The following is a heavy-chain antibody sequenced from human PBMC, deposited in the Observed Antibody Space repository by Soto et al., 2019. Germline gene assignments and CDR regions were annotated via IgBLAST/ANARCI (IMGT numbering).Heavy chain of an antibody. CDR2: ISSSSSYI. Sequence: GGSLRLSCAASGFTFSSYSMNWVRQAPGKGLEWVSSISSSSSYIYYADSVKGRFNISRDNAKNSLYLQMNSLRAEDTAVYYCARDRGGCSSPSCYGWGYYYGMDVWGQGTTVTFSS. D-gene: IGHD2-2*01. CDR1: GFTFSSYS. J-gene: IGHJ6*02. V-gene: IGHV3-21*01. CDR3: ARDRGGCSSPSCYGWGYYYGMDV.